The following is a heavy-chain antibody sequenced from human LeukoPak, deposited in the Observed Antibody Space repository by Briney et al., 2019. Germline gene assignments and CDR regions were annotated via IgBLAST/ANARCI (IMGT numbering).Heavy chain of an antibody. J-gene: IGHJ4*02. V-gene: IGHV4-39*01. Sequence: SETLSLTCTVSGGSIRSSSYYWGWIRQPPGKGLEWIGSIYYSGSTYYNPSLKSRVTISVDTSKNQFSLRLNSVTAADTAVYYCASHQWLTNNYFDYWGQGTLVTVSS. CDR3: ASHQWLTNNYFDY. CDR2: IYYSGST. CDR1: GGSIRSSSYY. D-gene: IGHD6-19*01.